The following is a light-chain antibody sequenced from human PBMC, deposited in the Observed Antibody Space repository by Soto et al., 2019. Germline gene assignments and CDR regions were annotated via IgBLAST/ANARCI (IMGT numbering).Light chain of an antibody. J-gene: IGKJ5*01. CDR2: SAS. CDR3: QQLNSYPIT. V-gene: IGKV1-9*01. CDR1: EGISSY. Sequence: DIQLTQSPSFLSASVGDRVTITCRASEGISSYLAWYQQKAGKAPQLLIFSASSLQSGVPSRFSGSGSGTEFTLTISSLQPEDFATYYCQQLNSYPITFSQGTRLEIK.